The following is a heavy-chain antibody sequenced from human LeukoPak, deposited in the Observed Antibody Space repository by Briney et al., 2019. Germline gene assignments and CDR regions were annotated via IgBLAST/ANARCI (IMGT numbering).Heavy chain of an antibody. V-gene: IGHV3-7*01. CDR1: GFTFSSYW. D-gene: IGHD3-3*01. CDR2: IKQDGSEK. CDR3: AREVTYYDFWSGINWFDP. Sequence: AGGSLRLSCAASGFTFSSYWMSWVRQAPGKGLEWVANIKQDGSEKYYVDSVKGRFTISRDNAKNSLYLQMNSLRAEDTAVYYCAREVTYYDFWSGINWFDPWGQGTLVTVPS. J-gene: IGHJ5*02.